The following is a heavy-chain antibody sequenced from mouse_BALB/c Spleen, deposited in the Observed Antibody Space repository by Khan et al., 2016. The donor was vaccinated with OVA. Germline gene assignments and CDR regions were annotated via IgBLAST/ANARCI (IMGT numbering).Heavy chain of an antibody. CDR3: RRHAYYYDSEGFAY. V-gene: IGHV5-6*01. D-gene: IGHD1-1*01. J-gene: IGHJ3*01. CDR1: GFTFSTYG. CDR2: VSTGGSYT. Sequence: EVQGVESGGDLVKPGGSLKLSCAASGFTFSTYGMSWVRQTPDRRLEWVATVSTGGSYTYYPDSVKGRYTISRDTAKNTLYLQMHSLKSDDTALFYVRRHAYYYDSEGFAYWGQGTLVTVSA.